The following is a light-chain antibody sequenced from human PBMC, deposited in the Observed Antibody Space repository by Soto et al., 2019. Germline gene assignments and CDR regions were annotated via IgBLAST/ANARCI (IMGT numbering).Light chain of an antibody. CDR1: QSVDSNY. J-gene: IGKJ1*01. CDR3: QQYGSSPWT. CDR2: GAS. V-gene: IGKV3-20*01. Sequence: EIVMTQSPGTLSLSPRERATLSCRASQSVDSNYLAWYQQKHGQAPRLLIYGASSRATGIPDRFSGSGSGTDLTITISRLEPEDFEVYDGQQYGSSPWTFGQGTKVDI.